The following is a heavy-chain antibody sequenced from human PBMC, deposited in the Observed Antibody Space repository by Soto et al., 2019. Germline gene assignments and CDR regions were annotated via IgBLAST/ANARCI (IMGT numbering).Heavy chain of an antibody. J-gene: IGHJ6*02. D-gene: IGHD5-12*01. CDR1: GDSITSNSYF. CDR2: IYYSGTT. Sequence: SETLSLTCTVSGDSITSNSYFWAWIRQPPGKGLEWIGSIYYSGTTYYNPSLKSRVTISVDRSKNQFSLKLSSVAAADTAVYYCARVYSGYDSYYYYYGMDVWGQGTTVTVSS. CDR3: ARVYSGYDSYYYYYGMDV. V-gene: IGHV4-39*01.